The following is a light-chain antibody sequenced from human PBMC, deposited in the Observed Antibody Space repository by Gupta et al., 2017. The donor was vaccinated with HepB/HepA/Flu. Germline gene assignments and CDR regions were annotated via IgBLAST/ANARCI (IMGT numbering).Light chain of an antibody. V-gene: IGKV1-9*01. CDR2: AAS. CDR1: QGISSY. Sequence: DIQLTQSPSFLSASVGDRVTITCRASQGISSYLAWYQQEPGKAPKLLIYAASTLESGVPSRFSGSGSGTEFTLTISSLQPEDLATYDCQQLNSYRGTFGQGTKLEIK. J-gene: IGKJ2*01. CDR3: QQLNSYRGT.